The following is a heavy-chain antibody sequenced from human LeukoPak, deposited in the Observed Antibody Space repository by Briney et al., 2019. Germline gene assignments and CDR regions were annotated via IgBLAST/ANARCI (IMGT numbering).Heavy chain of an antibody. CDR3: ARGQSSGWLRNPFYFDY. CDR1: GGSFSGYY. Sequence: SETLSLTCAVYGGSFSGYYWSWIRQPPGKGLEWIGEINHSGSTNYNPPLKGRVTISVDTSKNQFSLKLSSVTAADTAVYYCARGQSSGWLRNPFYFDYWGQGTLVTVTS. V-gene: IGHV4-34*01. CDR2: INHSGST. D-gene: IGHD6-19*01. J-gene: IGHJ4*02.